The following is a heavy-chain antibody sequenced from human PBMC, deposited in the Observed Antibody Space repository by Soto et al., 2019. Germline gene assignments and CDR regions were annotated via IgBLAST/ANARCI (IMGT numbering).Heavy chain of an antibody. CDR2: IYYSGST. CDR1: GGSVSSGSYY. J-gene: IGHJ4*02. V-gene: IGHV4-61*01. D-gene: IGHD6-13*01. CDR3: ARGFESWYSMDY. Sequence: PSETLSLTCTVSGGSVSSGSYYWSWIRQPPGKGLEWIGYIYYSGSTNYNPSLKSRVTISVDTSKNQFSLKLSSVTAADTAVYYCARGFESWYSMDYWGQGTLVTVSS.